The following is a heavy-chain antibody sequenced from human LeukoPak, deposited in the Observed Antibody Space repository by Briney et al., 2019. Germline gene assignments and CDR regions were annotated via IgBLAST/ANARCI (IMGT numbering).Heavy chain of an antibody. J-gene: IGHJ4*02. CDR3: ASSHCSGGSSYSSEGDSHDY. D-gene: IGHD2-15*01. Sequence: ASVKVSCKASGYTFTSYYMHWVRHAPGQGREWMGIINPSGGRTSYAHKFQGRVNMTRDTSTSTVYMELSSLRSEGTAVYDCASSHCSGGSSYSSEGDSHDYWGQGTLVTVSS. CDR2: INPSGGRT. CDR1: GYTFTSYY. V-gene: IGHV1-46*01.